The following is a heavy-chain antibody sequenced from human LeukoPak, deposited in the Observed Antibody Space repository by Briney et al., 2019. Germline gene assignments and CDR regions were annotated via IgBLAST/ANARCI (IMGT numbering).Heavy chain of an antibody. J-gene: IGHJ6*04. Sequence: GRSLRLSCAASGFTFSSYAMHWVRQAPGKGLEWVTIISYDGTNKYYADSVKGRFTISRDNAKNSLYLQMNSLRAEDTAVYYCAELGITMIGGVWGKGTTVTISS. CDR2: ISYDGTNK. CDR1: GFTFSSYA. D-gene: IGHD3-10*02. CDR3: AELGITMIGGV. V-gene: IGHV3-30*04.